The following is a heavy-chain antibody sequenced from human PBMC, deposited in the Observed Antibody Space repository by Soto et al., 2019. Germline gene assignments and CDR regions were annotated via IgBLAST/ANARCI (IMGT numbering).Heavy chain of an antibody. CDR2: ITAYIGNT. CDR1: GYTFTSYG. J-gene: IGHJ3*02. V-gene: IGHV1-18*01. Sequence: QVQLVQSGAEVKKPGASVKVSCKASGYTFTSYGISWVRQAPGEGLQWMGWITAYIGNTNYAQKLQGRVTMTTDRSTSTAYMELRSLRSDDTAVYYCARTSYVRGSYRSDDAFDIWGQGTMVTVSS. D-gene: IGHD3-16*02. CDR3: ARTSYVRGSYRSDDAFDI.